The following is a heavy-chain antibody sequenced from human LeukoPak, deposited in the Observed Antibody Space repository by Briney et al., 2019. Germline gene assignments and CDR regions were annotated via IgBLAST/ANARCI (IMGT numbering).Heavy chain of an antibody. D-gene: IGHD3-22*01. CDR2: IYSKTEGETT. Sequence: GGSLRLSCEASGFTFNNARMNWVRQAPGKGPEWVGRIYSKTEGETTEYAAPVKGRFTISRDDSKNTLYLQMNSLKTEDTAVYYCTTDGDYYDSSMNFDYWGQGTLVTVSS. V-gene: IGHV3-15*07. CDR1: GFTFNNAR. J-gene: IGHJ4*02. CDR3: TTDGDYYDSSMNFDY.